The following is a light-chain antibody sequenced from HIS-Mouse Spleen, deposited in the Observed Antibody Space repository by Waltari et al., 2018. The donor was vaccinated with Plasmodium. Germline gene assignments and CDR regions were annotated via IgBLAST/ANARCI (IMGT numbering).Light chain of an antibody. CDR3: QQYGSSGT. CDR1: QSVSSSY. Sequence: ELVLTQSPGTLSLSPGERATLSCRASQSVSSSYLAWYQQKPGQAPRLLIYGASSRATDIPDRFSGSGSGTDFTLTISRLEPEDFAVYYCQQYGSSGTFGQGTKVEIK. J-gene: IGKJ1*01. CDR2: GAS. V-gene: IGKV3-20*01.